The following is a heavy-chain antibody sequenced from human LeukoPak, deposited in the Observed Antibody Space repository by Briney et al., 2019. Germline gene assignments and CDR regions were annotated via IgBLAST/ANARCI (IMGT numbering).Heavy chain of an antibody. CDR3: ARSVVVPAAMDYYYYGMDV. D-gene: IGHD2-2*01. CDR2: IYYSGST. V-gene: IGHV4-59*12. CDR1: GGSISSYY. Sequence: SETLSLTCTVSGGSISSYYWSWIRQPPGKGLEWIGYIYYSGSTNYNPSLKSRVTISVDTSKNQFSLKLSSVTAADTAVYYCARSVVVPAAMDYYYYGMDVWGQGTTVTVSS. J-gene: IGHJ6*02.